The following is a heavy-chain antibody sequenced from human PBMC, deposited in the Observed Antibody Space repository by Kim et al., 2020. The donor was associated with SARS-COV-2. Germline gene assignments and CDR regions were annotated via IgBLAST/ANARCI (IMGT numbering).Heavy chain of an antibody. CDR1: GFTFSSYG. V-gene: IGHV3-30*18. CDR2: ISYDGSNK. CDR3: AKDRGYSSSWYKDY. D-gene: IGHD6-13*01. J-gene: IGHJ4*02. Sequence: GRSLRLSCAASGFTFSSYGMHWVRQAPGKGLEWVAVISYDGSNKYYADSVKGRFTISRDNSKNTLYLQMNSLRAEDTAVYYCAKDRGYSSSWYKDYWGQGTLVTVSS.